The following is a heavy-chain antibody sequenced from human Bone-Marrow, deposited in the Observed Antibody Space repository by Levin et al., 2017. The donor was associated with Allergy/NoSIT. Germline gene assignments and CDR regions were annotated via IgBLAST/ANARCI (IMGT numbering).Heavy chain of an antibody. Sequence: GESLKISCAASGFTFTNYAMSWVRQAPGKGLEWVSSISDSGDSTYYADSVKGRFTISRDNSKSTLFLQMDSLRVEDTAIYYCVKDGRGYSSGWCDSWGQGTLVTVSS. V-gene: IGHV3-23*01. J-gene: IGHJ5*01. CDR1: GFTFTNYA. CDR2: ISDSGDST. D-gene: IGHD6-19*01. CDR3: VKDGRGYSSGWCDS.